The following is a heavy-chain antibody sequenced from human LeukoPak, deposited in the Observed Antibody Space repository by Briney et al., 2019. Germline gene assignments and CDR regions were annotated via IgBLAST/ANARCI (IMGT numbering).Heavy chain of an antibody. Sequence: KPSETLSLTCAAYGGSFSGYYWSWIRQPPGKGLEWVGEVTLRGRTTYNPSLKSRVTLSVDTPKNQISLKLSSVTAADTAVYYCARATTDYDILTGYLNWFDPWGQGTLVTVSS. CDR3: ARATTDYDILTGYLNWFDP. CDR2: VTLRGRT. D-gene: IGHD3-9*01. CDR1: GGSFSGYY. V-gene: IGHV4-34*01. J-gene: IGHJ5*02.